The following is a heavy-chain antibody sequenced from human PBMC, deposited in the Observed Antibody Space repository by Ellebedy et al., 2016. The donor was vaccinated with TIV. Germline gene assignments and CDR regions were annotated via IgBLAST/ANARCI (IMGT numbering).Heavy chain of an antibody. J-gene: IGHJ3*02. Sequence: GESLKISCAASGFSFSSYAMSWVRQAPEKGLEWVSSISGSGGSTYYADSVKGRFTISRDNSKNTLYLQMNSLRAEDTAVYYCAKDLLDYYDSSGSSIWGQGTMVTVPS. V-gene: IGHV3-23*01. D-gene: IGHD3-22*01. CDR3: AKDLLDYYDSSGSSI. CDR1: GFSFSSYA. CDR2: ISGSGGST.